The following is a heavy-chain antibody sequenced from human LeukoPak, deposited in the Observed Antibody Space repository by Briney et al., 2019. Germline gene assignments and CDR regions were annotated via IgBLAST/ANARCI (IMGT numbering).Heavy chain of an antibody. CDR3: ARQAYSSGRYFPFDY. CDR1: GFTFSSYS. J-gene: IGHJ4*02. V-gene: IGHV3-33*08. Sequence: GGSLRLSCAASGFTFSSYSMNWVRQAPGKGLEWVAYIWYDGSKTYYADSVKGRFTISRDDPQNTLYLQVNSLRAEDTAVYYCARQAYSSGRYFPFDYWGQGTLVTVSS. CDR2: IWYDGSKT. D-gene: IGHD3-22*01.